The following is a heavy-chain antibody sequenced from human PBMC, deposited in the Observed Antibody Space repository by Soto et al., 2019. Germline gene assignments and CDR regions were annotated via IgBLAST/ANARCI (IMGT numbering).Heavy chain of an antibody. D-gene: IGHD3-9*01. CDR2: SSADNGNT. Sequence: QVQLVQSGAEVKKPGASVKVSCKASGYTFTSYGISWVRQAPGQGLEWMGWSSADNGNTNYAQKLQGRVTMTTDTSTSTAYMELRSLRSDDTAVYYCARDRVVLRYFDWNGISTYYGMDVWGQGTTVTVSS. CDR3: ARDRVVLRYFDWNGISTYYGMDV. CDR1: GYTFTSYG. J-gene: IGHJ6*02. V-gene: IGHV1-18*01.